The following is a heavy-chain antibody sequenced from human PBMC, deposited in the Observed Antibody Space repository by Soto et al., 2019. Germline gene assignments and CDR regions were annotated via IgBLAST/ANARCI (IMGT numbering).Heavy chain of an antibody. CDR3: ARGSPGGYYDILTGYLYYYHYYGMDV. D-gene: IGHD3-9*01. CDR1: GYTFTSYD. V-gene: IGHV1-8*01. Sequence: ASVKVSCKASGYTFTSYDINWVRQATGQGLEWMGWMNPNSGNTGYAQKFQGRVTMTRNTSISTAYMELSSLRSGDTAVYYCARGSPGGYYDILTGYLYYYHYYGMDVWGQGTTVTVSS. CDR2: MNPNSGNT. J-gene: IGHJ6*02.